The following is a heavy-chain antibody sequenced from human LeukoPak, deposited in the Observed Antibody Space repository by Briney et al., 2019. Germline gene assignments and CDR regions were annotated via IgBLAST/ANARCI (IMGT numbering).Heavy chain of an antibody. CDR1: GYTFTSYD. CDR3: ASGGGGPGSFDY. Sequence: ASVKVSCKASGYTFTSYDINWVRQATGQGREWMGWMNPNSGNTGYAQKFEGTVTMTRNTSISTAYMELSSLRSEDTAVYYCASGGGGPGSFDYWGQGTLVTVSS. J-gene: IGHJ4*02. D-gene: IGHD3-16*01. CDR2: MNPNSGNT. V-gene: IGHV1-8*01.